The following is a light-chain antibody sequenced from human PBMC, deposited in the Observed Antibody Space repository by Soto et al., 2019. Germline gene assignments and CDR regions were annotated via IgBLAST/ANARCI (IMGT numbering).Light chain of an antibody. V-gene: IGLV3-21*02. J-gene: IGLJ1*01. Sequence: SYELTQPPSVSLAPGQTAKIICGGNNIGSKRVQWYQQKPGQAPVLVVYDDIDRPSGIPDRFSGSKDENTATLTISRVEAGDQADCYCQVWDGGSDHYVFGPGTKVTVL. CDR2: DDI. CDR3: QVWDGGSDHYV. CDR1: NIGSKR.